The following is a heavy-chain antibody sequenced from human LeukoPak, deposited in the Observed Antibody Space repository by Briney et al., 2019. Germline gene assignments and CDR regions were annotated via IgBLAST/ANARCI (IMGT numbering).Heavy chain of an antibody. V-gene: IGHV3-48*03. CDR3: ARDQGGIGDY. CDR1: EFTFSSYE. J-gene: IGHJ4*02. D-gene: IGHD1-26*01. CDR2: ISSSGDTI. Sequence: GGPLRLSCAASEFTFSSYEMNWVRQAPGKGLEWVSYISSSGDTIYYADSVKGRFTISRDNAKNSLYLQLNSLRAEDTAVYYCARDQGGIGDYWGQGTLVTVSS.